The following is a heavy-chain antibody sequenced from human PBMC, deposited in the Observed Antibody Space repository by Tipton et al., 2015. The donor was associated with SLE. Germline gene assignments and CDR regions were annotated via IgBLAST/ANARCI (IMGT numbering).Heavy chain of an antibody. V-gene: IGHV4-4*07. J-gene: IGHJ4*02. CDR3: ARGLTNYDY. CDR1: DGSIRDYY. D-gene: IGHD1-7*01. Sequence: LRLSCTVSDGSIRDYYWTWIRQPAGKGLEWIGRIYTSGSTYYNPSLKSRVTISVDTSKNQVSLKLSSVTAADTAVYYCARGLTNYDYWGQGTLVTVSS. CDR2: IYTSGST.